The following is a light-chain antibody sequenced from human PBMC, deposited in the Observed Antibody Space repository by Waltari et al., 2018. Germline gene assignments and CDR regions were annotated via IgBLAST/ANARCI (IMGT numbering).Light chain of an antibody. CDR1: SGSVSRNSY. J-gene: IGLJ2*01. CDR2: KAN. CDR3: LLYMGSGIWV. V-gene: IGLV8-61*01. Sequence: QTVVTQEPSLSVSPGGTVTLTCALSSGSVSRNSYASWYQPSPGQTPRTLVYKANIRSSGVPDRFSGSMLGNKAALIITGAQADDESDYDCLLYMGSGIWVFGGGTKLTVL.